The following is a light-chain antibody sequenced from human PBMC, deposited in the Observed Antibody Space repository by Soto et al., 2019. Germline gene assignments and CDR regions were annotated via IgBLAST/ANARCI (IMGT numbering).Light chain of an antibody. V-gene: IGKV1-39*01. CDR1: QSVGSL. CDR2: AAS. CDR3: QQSYSLPYT. Sequence: DIQMTQSPSSLSASVGDRVTITCRASQSVGSLLNWFQQKPGKAPKLLIYAASTLQSGAPSRFSGSGAGTDFTLIISSLQPEDFATHYCQQSYSLPYTFGQGTKLEI. J-gene: IGKJ2*01.